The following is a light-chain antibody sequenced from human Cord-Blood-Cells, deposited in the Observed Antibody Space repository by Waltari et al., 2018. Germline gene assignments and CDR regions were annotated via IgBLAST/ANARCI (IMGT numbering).Light chain of an antibody. CDR2: AAS. J-gene: IGKJ4*01. CDR3: QQSYSTPPA. Sequence: DIRMSKSPCPLFDPVGDRVAITCRASQNISSYLNWYQQKPGKAPKLLIYAASSLQSGVPSRFSGSGSGTDFTLTISSLQPEDFATYYCQQSYSTPPAFGGGTKVEIK. CDR1: QNISSY. V-gene: IGKV1-39*01.